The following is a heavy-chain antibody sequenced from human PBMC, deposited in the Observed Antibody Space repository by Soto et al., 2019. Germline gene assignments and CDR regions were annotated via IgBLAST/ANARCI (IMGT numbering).Heavy chain of an antibody. D-gene: IGHD6-13*01. V-gene: IGHV3-9*01. CDR1: GFTFDDYA. CDR2: ISWNSRSI. CDR3: AKDGSGSSWYLGAFDI. J-gene: IGHJ3*02. Sequence: GGSLRLSCAASGFTFDDYAMDWVRQAPGKGLEWVSGISWNSRSIGYADSVKGRFTISRDNAKNSLYLQMNSLRAEDTALYYCAKDGSGSSWYLGAFDIWGQGTMVTVSS.